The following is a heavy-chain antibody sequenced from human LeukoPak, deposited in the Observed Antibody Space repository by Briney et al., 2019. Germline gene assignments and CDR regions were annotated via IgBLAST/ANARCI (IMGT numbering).Heavy chain of an antibody. CDR2: IDQNGSNR. CDR1: GFALSKYW. V-gene: IGHV3-74*01. Sequence: PGGSLRLSRAASGFALSKYWMHWVRQAPGKGLVWVSRIDQNGSNRNYADSVKGRFTISRDNAKNMVYLQMNSLRAEDTAVYYCVRDLRVDDFWGQGTLVTVSS. D-gene: IGHD2-15*01. CDR3: VRDLRVDDF. J-gene: IGHJ4*02.